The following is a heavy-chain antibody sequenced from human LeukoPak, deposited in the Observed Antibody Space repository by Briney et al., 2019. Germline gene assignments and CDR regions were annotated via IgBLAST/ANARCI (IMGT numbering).Heavy chain of an antibody. D-gene: IGHD3-22*01. CDR3: ARKGGYYDSSGYYYDYDAFDI. CDR1: GYSISSGYY. V-gene: IGHV4-61*01. J-gene: IGHJ3*02. Sequence: SETLSLTCTVSGYSISSGYYWGWIRQPPGKGLEWIGYIYYSGSTNYNPSLKSRVTISIDTSKNQFSLKLSSVTAADTAVYYCARKGGYYDSSGYYYDYDAFDIWGPGTMVTVSS. CDR2: IYYSGST.